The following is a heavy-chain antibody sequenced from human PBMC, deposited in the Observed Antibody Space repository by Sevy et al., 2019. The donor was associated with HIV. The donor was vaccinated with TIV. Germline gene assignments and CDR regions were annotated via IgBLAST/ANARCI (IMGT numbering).Heavy chain of an antibody. CDR1: GFTFSSYA. CDR3: AKDILLWPDPYNWFDP. J-gene: IGHJ5*02. D-gene: IGHD1-26*01. CDR2: ISGSGGST. Sequence: GGSLRLSCAASGFTFSSYAMSWVRQAPGKGLEWVSAISGSGGSTYYEDSVKGRFTISRDNSKNTLYLQMNSLRAEDTAVYYCAKDILLWPDPYNWFDPWGQGTLVTVSS. V-gene: IGHV3-23*01.